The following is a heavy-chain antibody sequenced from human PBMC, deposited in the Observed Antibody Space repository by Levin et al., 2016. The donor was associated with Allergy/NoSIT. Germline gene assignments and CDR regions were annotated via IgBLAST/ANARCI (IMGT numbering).Heavy chain of an antibody. V-gene: IGHV4-30-4*01. CDR1: GGSISSGDYY. CDR2: IYYSGST. D-gene: IGHD2-15*01. Sequence: SETLSLTCTVSGGSISSGDYYWSWIRQPPGKGLEWIGYIYYSGSTYYNPSLKSRVTISVDTSKNQFSLKLSSVTAADTAVYYCARADMIQILAHGYFDYWGQGTLVTVSS. CDR3: ARADMIQILAHGYFDY. J-gene: IGHJ4*02.